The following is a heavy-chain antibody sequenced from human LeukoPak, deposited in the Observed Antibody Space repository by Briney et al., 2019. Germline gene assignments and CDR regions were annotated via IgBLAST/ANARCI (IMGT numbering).Heavy chain of an antibody. D-gene: IGHD3-9*01. CDR1: GGSIISYY. CDR3: ARSDVLTAYAMAL. J-gene: IGHJ4*02. V-gene: IGHV4-59*08. CDR2: MYYSGAT. Sequence: SETLSLTCTVSGGSIISYYWSSIRQPPGKGLEWIGYMYYSGATNYNPSLKSRVTMSVDTSMTHFSLQLSSVTVADTAVYYCARSDVLTAYAMALWGQGTLAIVSS.